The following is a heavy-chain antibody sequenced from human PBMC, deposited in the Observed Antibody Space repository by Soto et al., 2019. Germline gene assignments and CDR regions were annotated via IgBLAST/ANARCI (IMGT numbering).Heavy chain of an antibody. J-gene: IGHJ4*02. CDR3: ARRLGYCDTSSCYPFDY. CDR1: GYSFPSYW. CDR2: IYPGDSDT. V-gene: IGHV5-51*01. Sequence: AGESLKISCKGSGYSFPSYWIGWVRQLPGKGVEWMGIIYPGDSDTRYSPSFQGQVTISVDKSINTVFLQWSSLKASDTAIYYCARRLGYCDTSSCYPFDYWGQGTPVTVSS. D-gene: IGHD2-2*01.